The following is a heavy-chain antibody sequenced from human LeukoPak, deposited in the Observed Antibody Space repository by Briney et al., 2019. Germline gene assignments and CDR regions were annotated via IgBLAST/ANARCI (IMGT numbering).Heavy chain of an antibody. D-gene: IGHD4-11*01. CDR2: IYPADSDT. CDR1: GYTFTTYW. V-gene: IGHV5-51*01. CDR3: ASLDYSKGCPGYYFDY. J-gene: IGHJ4*02. Sequence: GGSLKISCKGSGYTFTTYWIGWARQMPGKGLEWMGIIYPADSDTRYNPPFQGQVTISVDKSISTAYLQWSSLKASDTAMYYCASLDYSKGCPGYYFDYWGQGTLVTVSS.